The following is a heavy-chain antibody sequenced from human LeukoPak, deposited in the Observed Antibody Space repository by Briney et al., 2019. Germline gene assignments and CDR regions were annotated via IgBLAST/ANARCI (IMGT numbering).Heavy chain of an antibody. CDR2: ISFDGRVP. CDR1: GFNFSHYA. D-gene: IGHD1-26*01. J-gene: IGHJ2*01. CDR3: ARQGLEWQLLFGYFDL. V-gene: IGHV3-30*15. Sequence: GGSLRLSCAASGFNFSHYAMHWVRQAPSKGPEWVAVISFDGRVPSSADSVKGRFTISRDNSKSTLYLQMRSLRSEDTAVYYCARQGLEWQLLFGYFDLWGRGTLVTVSS.